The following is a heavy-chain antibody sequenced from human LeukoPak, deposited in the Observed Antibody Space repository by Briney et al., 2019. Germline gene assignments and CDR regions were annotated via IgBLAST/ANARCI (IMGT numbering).Heavy chain of an antibody. CDR3: TSPVVVAATPISYYYYGMDV. D-gene: IGHD2-15*01. Sequence: GGSLRLSCAASGFTFSGSAMHWVRQASGKGLEWVGRIRSKANSYATAYAASVKGRFTISRDDSKNTAYLRMNSLKTEDTAVYYCTSPVVVAATPISYYYYGMDVWGQGTTVTVSS. V-gene: IGHV3-73*01. CDR1: GFTFSGSA. CDR2: IRSKANSYAT. J-gene: IGHJ6*02.